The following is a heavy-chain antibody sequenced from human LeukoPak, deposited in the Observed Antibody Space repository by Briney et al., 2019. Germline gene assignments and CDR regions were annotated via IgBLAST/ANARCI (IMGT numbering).Heavy chain of an antibody. CDR1: GFTFSDYY. CDR3: AREGIVVVPAAFVGFDY. J-gene: IGHJ4*02. D-gene: IGHD2-2*01. V-gene: IGHV3-11*04. Sequence: GGSLRLSCAASGFTFSDYYMSWIRQAPGKGLEWVSYISSSGSTIYYADSVKGRFTISRDNAKNSLYLQMNSLRAEDTAVYYCAREGIVVVPAAFVGFDYWGQGTLVTVSS. CDR2: ISSSGSTI.